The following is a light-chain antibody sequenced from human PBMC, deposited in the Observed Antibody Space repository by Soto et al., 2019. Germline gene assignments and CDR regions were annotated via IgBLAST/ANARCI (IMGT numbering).Light chain of an antibody. J-gene: IGLJ3*02. CDR2: QVN. CDR1: SSDVGAYNY. CDR3: TSYAGSNIWV. Sequence: QSALTQPPSASGSPGQSFTISCTGTSSDVGAYNYVSWYQQYSGKAPTLMIYQVNKRPSGVPNRFSVSKSGKTASLTVSGLQFEDEADYHCTSYAGSNIWVFGGGLKLTVL. V-gene: IGLV2-8*01.